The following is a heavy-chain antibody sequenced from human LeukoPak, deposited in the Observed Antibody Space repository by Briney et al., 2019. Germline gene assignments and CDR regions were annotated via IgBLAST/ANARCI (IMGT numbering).Heavy chain of an antibody. CDR1: GGSLSSYY. J-gene: IGHJ3*02. Sequence: PSDTLSLPCTVSGGSLSSYYWSWIRQPPGKGLEWIGYIYYSGSTNYNPSLTSRVTISVDTSKNQFSLKLSSVTAADTAVYYCARHDDEYGAFDIWGQGTMVTVTS. CDR3: ARHDDEYGAFDI. CDR2: IYYSGST. D-gene: IGHD2-2*01. V-gene: IGHV4-59*08.